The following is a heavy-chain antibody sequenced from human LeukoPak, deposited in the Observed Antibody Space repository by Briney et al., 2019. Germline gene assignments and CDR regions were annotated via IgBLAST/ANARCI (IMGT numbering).Heavy chain of an antibody. D-gene: IGHD3-3*01. V-gene: IGHV4-34*01. J-gene: IGHJ1*01. Sequence: PSETLSLTCAVYGGSFSGYYWSWIRQPPGKGLEWIGEINHSGSTNYSPSLKSRVTISVDTSKNQFSLKLSSVTAADTAVYYCARGRFWSGYYTGPYFQHWGQGTLVTVSS. CDR3: ARGRFWSGYYTGPYFQH. CDR1: GGSFSGYY. CDR2: INHSGST.